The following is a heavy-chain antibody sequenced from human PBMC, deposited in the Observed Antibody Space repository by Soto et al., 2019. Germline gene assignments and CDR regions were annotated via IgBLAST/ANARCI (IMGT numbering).Heavy chain of an antibody. V-gene: IGHV1-3*01. CDR3: ARDRYFGSGTYNYFDY. Sequence: ASVKVSCKASGYTFTTHAIHWVRQAPGQRFEWIGCINAGNGNTKYSQKFQGRLTFTRDTSASTTYMELTSLRSEDTAVYYCARDRYFGSGTYNYFDYWGQRTLVTVSS. CDR1: GYTFTTHA. D-gene: IGHD3-10*01. J-gene: IGHJ4*02. CDR2: INAGNGNT.